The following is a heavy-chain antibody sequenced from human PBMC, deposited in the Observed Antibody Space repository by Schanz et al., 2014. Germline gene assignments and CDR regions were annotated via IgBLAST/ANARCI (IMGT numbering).Heavy chain of an antibody. D-gene: IGHD3-22*01. CDR2: MSGSGGST. CDR3: AKDPSHGDYDYYFDY. CDR1: GFTFSTYA. J-gene: IGHJ4*02. Sequence: EVQLLDSGGGLVQPGGSLRLSCAASGFTFSTYAMSWVRQAPGKGLEWVSAMSGSGGSTYYADSVKGRFTISRDNSKNTLYLQMNSLRAEDTAVYYCAKDPSHGDYDYYFDYWGQGTLVTVSS. V-gene: IGHV3-23*01.